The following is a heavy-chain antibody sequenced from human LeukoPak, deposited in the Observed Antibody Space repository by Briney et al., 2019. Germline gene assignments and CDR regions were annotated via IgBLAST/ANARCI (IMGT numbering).Heavy chain of an antibody. V-gene: IGHV1-8*01. CDR2: MSPSSSNT. CDR1: GYTFTGYD. Sequence: GASVKVSCKASGYTFTGYDINWVRQATGQGLGWMGWMSPSSSNTGYVQKFQGRVSMTWDTSISTAYMELTNLKSEDTAVYYCARGITAGFDYLGQGTLVTVSS. CDR3: ARGITAGFDY. J-gene: IGHJ4*02. D-gene: IGHD6-13*01.